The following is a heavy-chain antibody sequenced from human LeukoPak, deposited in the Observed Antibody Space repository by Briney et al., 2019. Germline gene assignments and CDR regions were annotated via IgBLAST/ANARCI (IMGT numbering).Heavy chain of an antibody. CDR2: IYPGDSDT. Sequence: GESLKISCKGSGHSFTSYWIGWVRQMPGKGLEWMGIIYPGDSDTRYSPSFQGQVTISADKSISTAYLQWSSLKASDTAMYYCARVTSYYYGSGSPNWFDPWGQGTLVTVSS. V-gene: IGHV5-51*01. CDR1: GHSFTSYW. D-gene: IGHD3-10*01. CDR3: ARVTSYYYGSGSPNWFDP. J-gene: IGHJ5*02.